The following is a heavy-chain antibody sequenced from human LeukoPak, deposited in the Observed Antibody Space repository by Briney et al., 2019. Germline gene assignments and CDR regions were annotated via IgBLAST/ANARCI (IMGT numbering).Heavy chain of an antibody. CDR3: ARANDYDSSGFYYDFFDY. J-gene: IGHJ4*02. Sequence: ASVTVSCKASGGTFSSYAISWVRQAPGQGLEWMGIINPSGGSTSYAQKFQGRVTMTRDTSTSTVYMELSSLRSEDTAVYYCARANDYDSSGFYYDFFDYWGQGTLVTVSS. CDR2: INPSGGST. CDR1: GGTFSSYA. D-gene: IGHD3-22*01. V-gene: IGHV1-46*01.